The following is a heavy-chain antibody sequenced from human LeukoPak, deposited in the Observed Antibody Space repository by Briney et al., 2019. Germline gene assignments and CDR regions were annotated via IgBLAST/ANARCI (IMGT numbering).Heavy chain of an antibody. CDR1: GGSFSGYY. D-gene: IGHD4-17*01. Sequence: SETLSLTCAGYGGSFSGYYWSWIRQPPGKGLEWIGEINLSGSTNYNPSLKSRVTISVDTSKNQFSLKLSSVTAADTAVYYCARVGEDYGDFPLFDYWGQGTLVTVSS. CDR3: ARVGEDYGDFPLFDY. CDR2: INLSGST. V-gene: IGHV4-34*01. J-gene: IGHJ4*02.